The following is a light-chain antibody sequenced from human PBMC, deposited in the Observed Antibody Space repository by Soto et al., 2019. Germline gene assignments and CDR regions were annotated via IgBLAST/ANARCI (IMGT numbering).Light chain of an antibody. CDR2: DAS. J-gene: IGKJ1*01. V-gene: IGKV1-39*01. CDR3: QQYTSYPWT. Sequence: DIQMTQSPSSLSASVGDRVTITCRASQTISTYLNWYQQKPGKAPRLLIYDASSLLSGVPSRFSGSGSGTDFTLTISSLQPDDFATYYCQQYTSYPWTFGQGTKVDIK. CDR1: QTISTY.